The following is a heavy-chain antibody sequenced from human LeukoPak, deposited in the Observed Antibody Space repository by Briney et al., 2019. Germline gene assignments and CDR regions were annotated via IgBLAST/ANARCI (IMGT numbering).Heavy chain of an antibody. CDR3: ARDTGFPLFDF. Sequence: ASVKVSCKASGYTFIGYYIHWVRQAPGQGLEWMGSVNPNSGVTDYAQKFQGRITMTRDTSISTAYMELNRLTSDDTAVYYCARDTGFPLFDFWGHGAQVTVSS. CDR1: GYTFIGYY. CDR2: VNPNSGVT. V-gene: IGHV1-2*02. J-gene: IGHJ4*01.